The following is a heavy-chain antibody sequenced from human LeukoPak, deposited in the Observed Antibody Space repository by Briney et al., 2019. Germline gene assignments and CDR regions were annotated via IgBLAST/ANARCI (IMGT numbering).Heavy chain of an antibody. CDR2: IYYSGST. D-gene: IGHD1-26*01. Sequence: SETLSLTCTVSGGSISSSSYYWGWIRQPPGKGLEWIGSIYYSGSTYYNPSLKSRVTISVDTSKNQFSLKLSSVTAADTAVYYCARDWGGGATTYFVYWGQGTLVTVSS. CDR1: GGSISSSSYY. V-gene: IGHV4-39*02. CDR3: ARDWGGGATTYFVY. J-gene: IGHJ4*02.